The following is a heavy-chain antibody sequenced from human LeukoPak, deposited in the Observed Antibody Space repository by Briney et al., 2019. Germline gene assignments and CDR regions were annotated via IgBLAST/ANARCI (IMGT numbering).Heavy chain of an antibody. CDR3: ARELYYDFWSVYPDYFDY. D-gene: IGHD3-3*01. J-gene: IGHJ4*02. Sequence: SETLSLTCTVSGGSISSSSYYWGWIRQPPGKGLEWIGSIYYSGSTYYNPSLKSRVTISVDTSKNQFSLKLSSVTAADTAVYYCARELYYDFWSVYPDYFDYWGQGTLVTVSS. CDR2: IYYSGST. CDR1: GGSISSSSYY. V-gene: IGHV4-39*02.